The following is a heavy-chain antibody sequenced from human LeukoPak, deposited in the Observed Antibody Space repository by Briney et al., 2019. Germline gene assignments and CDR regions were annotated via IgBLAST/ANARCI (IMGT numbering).Heavy chain of an antibody. J-gene: IGHJ4*02. Sequence: SVKVSCKASGGTFSSYAISWVRQAPGQGLEWMGRIILILGIANYAQKFQGRVTITADKSTSTAYMELSSLRSEDTAVYYCASVSYGYYWGQGTLVTVSS. CDR1: GGTFSSYA. CDR3: ASVSYGYY. D-gene: IGHD5-18*01. CDR2: IILILGIA. V-gene: IGHV1-69*04.